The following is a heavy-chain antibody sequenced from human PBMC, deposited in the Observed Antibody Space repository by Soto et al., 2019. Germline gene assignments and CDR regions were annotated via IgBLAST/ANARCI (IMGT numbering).Heavy chain of an antibody. CDR1: GFTFSDYY. V-gene: IGHV3-11*05. CDR3: ARDIVVPAALDV. Sequence: GGSLRLSCAASGFTFSDYYMSWIRQAPGKGLEWVSYISSSSSYTNYADSVKGRFTISRDNAKNSLYLQMNSLRAEDTAVYYCARDIVVPAALDVWGQGTTVTVSS. J-gene: IGHJ6*02. CDR2: ISSSSSYT. D-gene: IGHD2-2*01.